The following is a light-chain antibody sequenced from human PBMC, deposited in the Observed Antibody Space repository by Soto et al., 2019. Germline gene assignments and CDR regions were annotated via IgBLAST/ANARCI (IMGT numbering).Light chain of an antibody. V-gene: IGKV1-8*01. CDR1: HDISSY. CDR3: QQYYSYPPWT. CDR2: AAS. J-gene: IGKJ1*01. Sequence: AIRMTQSPSSFSASTGDRVTITCRASHDISSYLAWYQQKPGKAPKLLIYAASTLQSGVPSRFSGSGSGTDFTLTISCLQSEDFATYYCQQYYSYPPWTFGQGTKVEIK.